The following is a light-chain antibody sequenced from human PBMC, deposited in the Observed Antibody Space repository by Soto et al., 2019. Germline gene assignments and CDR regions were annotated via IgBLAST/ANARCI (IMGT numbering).Light chain of an antibody. J-gene: IGLJ2*01. CDR3: NSFTTSSTLV. CDR1: SSDVGAYNY. CDR2: DVS. V-gene: IGLV2-14*03. Sequence: QSALTQPASVSGSPGQSITISCTGTSSDVGAYNYVSWYQHHPGKAPKLMIYDVSNRPSGVSNRFPGSKSGNTASLTISGLQAEDEADYYCNSFTTSSTLVFGGGTQLTVL.